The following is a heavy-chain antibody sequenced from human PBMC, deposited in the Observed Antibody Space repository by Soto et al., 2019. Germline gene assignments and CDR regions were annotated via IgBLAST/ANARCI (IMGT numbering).Heavy chain of an antibody. J-gene: IGHJ4*02. V-gene: IGHV3-21*01. CDR2: ISSSSNYI. D-gene: IGHD2-21*01. CDR3: ARGYIAMDY. Sequence: EVRVVDSGGGLVKPGGSLRLSCAASGFTFSTYTMNWVRQAPGKGLEWVSSISSSSNYIYYADSVKGRFTISRDNAKNSLYLQMNSLRAEDTAVYYCARGYIAMDYWGQGTLVTVSS. CDR1: GFTFSTYT.